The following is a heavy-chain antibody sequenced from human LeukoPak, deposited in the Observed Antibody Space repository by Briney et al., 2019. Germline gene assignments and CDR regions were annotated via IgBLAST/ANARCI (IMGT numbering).Heavy chain of an antibody. Sequence: PGGSLRLSCAASGFTFSSYSMNWVRQAPGKGLEWVSSISSSSSYIYYADSVKGRFTISRDNAKNSLYLQMNSLRADDTAIYSCARQATDDLVFDYWGQGTLVTVSS. D-gene: IGHD1-1*01. CDR3: ARQATDDLVFDY. J-gene: IGHJ4*02. CDR1: GFTFSSYS. V-gene: IGHV3-21*01. CDR2: ISSSSSYI.